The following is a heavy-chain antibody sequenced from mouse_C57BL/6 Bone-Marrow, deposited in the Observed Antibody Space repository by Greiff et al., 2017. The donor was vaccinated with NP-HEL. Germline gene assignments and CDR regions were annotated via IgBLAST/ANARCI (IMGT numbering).Heavy chain of an antibody. V-gene: IGHV1-4*01. CDR1: GYTFTSYT. CDR2: INPSSGYT. D-gene: IGHD1-1*01. J-gene: IGHJ4*01. Sequence: VQLQQSGAELARPGASVKMSCKASGYTFTSYTMHWVKQRPGQGLEWIGYINPSSGYTKYNQKFKDKATLTADKSSSTAYMQLSSLTSEDSAVYYCARSRLIYYYGSSYFYAMDYWGQGTSVTVSS. CDR3: ARSRLIYYYGSSYFYAMDY.